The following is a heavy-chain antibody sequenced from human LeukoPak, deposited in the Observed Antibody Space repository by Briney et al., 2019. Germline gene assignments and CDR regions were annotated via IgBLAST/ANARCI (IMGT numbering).Heavy chain of an antibody. CDR1: GFTFSSYG. J-gene: IGHJ4*02. CDR3: AKDSLRWSPGGYYLDY. CDR2: IRYDGSNE. D-gene: IGHD4-23*01. Sequence: GGSLRLSCAASGFTFSSYGMHWVRQAPGQGLVWVSFIRYDGSNEYYADSVRGRFTISRDNSKNTLYLQMNSLRAEDTAMYYCAKDSLRWSPGGYYLDYWGQETLGTVSS. V-gene: IGHV3-30*02.